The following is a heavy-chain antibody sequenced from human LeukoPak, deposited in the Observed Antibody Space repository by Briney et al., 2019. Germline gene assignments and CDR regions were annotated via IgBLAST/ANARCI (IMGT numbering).Heavy chain of an antibody. V-gene: IGHV4-30-2*02. CDR3: ARYLNRAARYFDY. Sequence: SETLSLTCTVSGGSISSGGYYWSWIRQPPGKGLEWIGYIYHSGSTYYNPSLKSRVTISVDTSKNQFSLKLSSVTAADTAVYYCARYLNRAARYFDYWGQGTLVTVSS. J-gene: IGHJ4*02. D-gene: IGHD6-6*01. CDR2: IYHSGST. CDR1: GGSISSGGYY.